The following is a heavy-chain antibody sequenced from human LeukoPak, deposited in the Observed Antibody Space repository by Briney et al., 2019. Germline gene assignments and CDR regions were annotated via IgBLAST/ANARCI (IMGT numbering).Heavy chain of an antibody. CDR1: GYTFTSYY. V-gene: IGHV1-46*01. Sequence: GASVKVSCKASGYTFTSYYMHWVRQAPGQGLEWMGIINPSGGSTSYAQKFQGRVTMTRDTSTSTVYMELSSLRSEDTAVYYCAREVGRRGGDRHYFDYWGQGTLVTVSS. J-gene: IGHJ4*02. D-gene: IGHD2-21*02. CDR3: AREVGRRGGDRHYFDY. CDR2: INPSGGST.